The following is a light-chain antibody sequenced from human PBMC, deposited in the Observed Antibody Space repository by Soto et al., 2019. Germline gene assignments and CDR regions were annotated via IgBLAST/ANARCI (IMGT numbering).Light chain of an antibody. CDR2: EVS. CDR1: SSDVGGYNY. V-gene: IGLV2-8*01. CDR3: NAYAGSNNWV. Sequence: QSALTQPPSASGSPGQSVTISCTGTSSDVGGYNYVSWYQQHPGKAPKLIIYEVSKWPSGIPDRFSGSKSGNTASLTVSGLQAEDEADYYCNAYAGSNNWVFGGGTSSPS. J-gene: IGLJ3*02.